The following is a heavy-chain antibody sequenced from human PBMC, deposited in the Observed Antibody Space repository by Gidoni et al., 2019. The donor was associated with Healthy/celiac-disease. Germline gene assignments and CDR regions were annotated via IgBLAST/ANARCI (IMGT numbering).Heavy chain of an antibody. V-gene: IGHV3-7*01. D-gene: IGHD6-13*01. CDR1: GFTFSSYW. J-gene: IGHJ3*02. CDR3: ARDRLAAAVEDAFDI. Sequence: EVQLVESGGGLVQPGGSLRLSCAASGFTFSSYWMSWVRQAPGKGLEWVANIKQDGSEKYYVDSVKGRFTISRDNAKNSLYLQMNSLRAEDTAVYYCARDRLAAAVEDAFDIWGQGTMVTVSS. CDR2: IKQDGSEK.